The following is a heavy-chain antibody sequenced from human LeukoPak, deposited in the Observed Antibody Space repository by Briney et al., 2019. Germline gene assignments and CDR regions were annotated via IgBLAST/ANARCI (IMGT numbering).Heavy chain of an antibody. CDR1: GGSFSGYY. V-gene: IGHV4-34*01. CDR3: ARIRRGYCSSTSCPNWFDP. J-gene: IGHJ5*02. Sequence: PSETLSLTCAVYGGSFSGYYWSWIRQPPGKGLEWIGEINHSGSTNYKPSLKSRVTISVDTSKNQFSLKLSSVTAADTAVYYWARIRRGYCSSTSCPNWFDPWGQGTLVTVSS. CDR2: INHSGST. D-gene: IGHD2-2*01.